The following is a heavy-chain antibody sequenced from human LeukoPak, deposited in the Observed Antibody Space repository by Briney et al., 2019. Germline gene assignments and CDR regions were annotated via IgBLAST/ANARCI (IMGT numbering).Heavy chain of an antibody. V-gene: IGHV4-34*01. CDR2: INHSGST. D-gene: IGHD2-15*01. CDR3: AGGIGARYCSGGSCYSGFDY. CDR1: GGSFSGYY. Sequence: SETLSLTCAVYGGSFSGYYWSWIRQPPGKGLEWIGEINHSGSTNYNPSLKSRVTISVDTSKNQFSLKLSSVTAADTAVYYCAGGIGARYCSGGSCYSGFDYWGQGTLVTVSS. J-gene: IGHJ4*02.